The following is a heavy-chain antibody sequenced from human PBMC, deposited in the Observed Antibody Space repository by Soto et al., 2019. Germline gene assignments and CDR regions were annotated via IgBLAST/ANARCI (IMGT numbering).Heavy chain of an antibody. CDR1: GFTFSSYW. V-gene: IGHV3-7*01. CDR3: ARDNVVVVAATPYYYYMDV. CDR2: IKQDGSEK. D-gene: IGHD2-15*01. Sequence: GGSLRLSCAASGFTFSSYWMSWVRRAPGKGLEWVANIKQDGSEKYYVDSVKGRFTISRDNAKNSLYLQMNSLRAEDTAVYYCARDNVVVVAATPYYYYMDVWGKGTTVTVSS. J-gene: IGHJ6*03.